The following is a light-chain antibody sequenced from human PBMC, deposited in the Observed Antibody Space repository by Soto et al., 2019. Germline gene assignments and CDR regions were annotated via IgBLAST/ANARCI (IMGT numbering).Light chain of an antibody. CDR2: GAS. CDR1: QSVSSSY. V-gene: IGKV3-20*01. J-gene: IGKJ2*01. Sequence: EIVLTQSPGTLSLSPGERATLSCRVSQSVSSSYLAWYQQKPGQAPRLLIYGASSRATGIPDRFSGSGSGTDFTLTISRLEPEDFAVYYCQQYGSSPRMYTFGQGTKLEIK. CDR3: QQYGSSPRMYT.